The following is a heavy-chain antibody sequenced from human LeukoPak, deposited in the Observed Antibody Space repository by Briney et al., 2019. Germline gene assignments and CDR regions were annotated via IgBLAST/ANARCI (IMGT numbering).Heavy chain of an antibody. CDR2: ISNNGGRT. CDR1: GFSFSSNT. D-gene: IGHD1-26*01. Sequence: GGSLRLSCAGSGFSFSSNTMSWVRQAPGRGLEWVSAISNNGGRTDYADSVKGRFTISRDNAKSALYLQIDSLRPEDTAAYSCATWGMTSTIDSWGQGTLVTVSS. V-gene: IGHV3-23*01. CDR3: ATWGMTSTIDS. J-gene: IGHJ5*01.